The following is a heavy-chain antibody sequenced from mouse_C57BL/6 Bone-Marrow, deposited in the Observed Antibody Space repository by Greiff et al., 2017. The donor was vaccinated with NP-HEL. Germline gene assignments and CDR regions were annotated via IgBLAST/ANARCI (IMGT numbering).Heavy chain of an antibody. V-gene: IGHV1-55*01. CDR2: IYPGSGST. CDR3: ARSLHYYGSSPFAY. Sequence: VQLQQPGAELVKPGDSVKMSCKASGYTFTSYWITWVKQRPGQGLEWIGDIYPGSGSTNYNEKFKSKATLTVDTSSSTAYMQLSSLTSEDSAVYYCARSLHYYGSSPFAYWGKGTLVTVSA. CDR1: GYTFTSYW. J-gene: IGHJ3*01. D-gene: IGHD1-1*01.